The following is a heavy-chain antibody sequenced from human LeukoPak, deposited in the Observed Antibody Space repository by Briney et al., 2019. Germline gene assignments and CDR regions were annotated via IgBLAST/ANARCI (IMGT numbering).Heavy chain of an antibody. CDR2: IRYDGSNT. V-gene: IGHV3-30*02. D-gene: IGHD3-22*01. J-gene: IGHJ6*03. CDR1: GFIFSSYG. Sequence: GGSLRLSCAASGFIFSSYGMHWVRQAPGKGLEWVAFIRYDGSNTYYADSVKGRFTISRDNSKNTLYLQMNSLRGEDTAVYYCARVYYYDSSGYYYSSYYYYYMDVWGKGTTVTVSS. CDR3: ARVYYYDSSGYYYSSYYYYYMDV.